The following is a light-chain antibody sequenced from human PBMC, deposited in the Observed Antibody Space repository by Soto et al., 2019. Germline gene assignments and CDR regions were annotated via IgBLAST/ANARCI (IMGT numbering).Light chain of an antibody. CDR2: DAS. V-gene: IGKV3-11*01. J-gene: IGKJ4*01. Sequence: PGERATLSCRASQSVSSYFAWYQQKPGQAPRLLIYDASTRAAGIPARFSGSGSGTDFTLTISSLEPEDFAVYYCQQRSDWPLTFCGGTKVEIK. CDR1: QSVSSY. CDR3: QQRSDWPLT.